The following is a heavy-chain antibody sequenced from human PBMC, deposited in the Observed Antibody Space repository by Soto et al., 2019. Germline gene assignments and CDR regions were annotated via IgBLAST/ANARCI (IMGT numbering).Heavy chain of an antibody. V-gene: IGHV4-34*01. CDR2: INHSGST. CDR1: GGSFSGYY. Sequence: SETLSLTCAVYGGSFSGYYWSWIRQPPGKGLEWTGEINHSGSTNYNPSLKSRVTISVDTSKNQFSPKLSSVTAADTAVYYCARGFGYSSSWSPYYYYMDVWGKGTTVTVSS. CDR3: ARGFGYSSSWSPYYYYMDV. D-gene: IGHD6-13*01. J-gene: IGHJ6*03.